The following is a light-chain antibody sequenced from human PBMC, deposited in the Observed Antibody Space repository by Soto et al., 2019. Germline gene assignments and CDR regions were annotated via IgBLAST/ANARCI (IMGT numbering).Light chain of an antibody. CDR1: QSVSRAY. CDR3: QEYGRSRT. V-gene: IGKV3-20*01. CDR2: GAS. Sequence: EVVLTQSPGTLSLSPGERATLSCRASQSVSRAYLAWYQQKPGQAPRLLIYGASSRATGIPDRFSGSGSGRDLTLTISRLEPDDFAVYNCQEYGRSRTFGQGTKVEIK. J-gene: IGKJ1*01.